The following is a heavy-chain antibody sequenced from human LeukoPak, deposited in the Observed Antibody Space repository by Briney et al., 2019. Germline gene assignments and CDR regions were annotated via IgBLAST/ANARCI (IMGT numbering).Heavy chain of an antibody. CDR3: ASERGYMVRGIIITFGMDV. J-gene: IGHJ6*02. CDR2: IYYSGST. D-gene: IGHD3-10*01. CDR1: GGSISSTGYY. Sequence: ASETLFLTCTVSGGSISSTGYYWGWIRQPPGKGLEWIGSIYYSGSTYYNPSLKSRVTISVDTSKNQFSLKLSSVTAADTAVYYCASERGYMVRGIIITFGMDVWGQGTTVTVSS. V-gene: IGHV4-39*01.